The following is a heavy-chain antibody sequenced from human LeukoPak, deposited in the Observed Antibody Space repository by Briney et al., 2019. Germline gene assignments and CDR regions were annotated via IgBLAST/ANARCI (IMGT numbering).Heavy chain of an antibody. D-gene: IGHD5-18*01. J-gene: IGHJ4*02. Sequence: GGSLRLSFAASGFTVSSNYMSWVRQAPGKGLEWVSVIYSGGSTYYADSVKGRFTISRDNSKNTLYLQMNSLRAEDTAVYYCARGLQGYGYYYYFDYWGQGTLVTVSS. CDR1: GFTVSSNY. CDR3: ARGLQGYGYYYYFDY. CDR2: IYSGGST. V-gene: IGHV3-53*01.